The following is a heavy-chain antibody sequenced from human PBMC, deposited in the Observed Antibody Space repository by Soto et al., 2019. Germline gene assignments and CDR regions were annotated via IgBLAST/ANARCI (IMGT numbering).Heavy chain of an antibody. D-gene: IGHD6-25*01. V-gene: IGHV3-23*01. J-gene: IGHJ4*02. CDR3: AKGSASGSPYYFDF. CDR1: GFTFRNYA. Sequence: DVQLLESGGGLVQPGGSLRLSCAGSGFTFRNYAMSWVRLAPGTGLEWVSAITGSGGDTFHADSVKGRFTISRDNSKNTLYLQMNSLRAEDMAVYYCAKGSASGSPYYFDFWGQGTLVTVSS. CDR2: ITGSGGDT.